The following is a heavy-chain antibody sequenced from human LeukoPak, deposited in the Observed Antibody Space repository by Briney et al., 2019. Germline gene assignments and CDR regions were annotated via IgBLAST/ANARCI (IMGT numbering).Heavy chain of an antibody. V-gene: IGHV1-2*02. D-gene: IGHD3-22*01. J-gene: IGHJ4*02. CDR1: GYTFTSNY. CDR2: INPNSGGT. CDR3: ARDRRNEKGLYYYDRGGGFDH. Sequence: GASVKVSCKAFGYTFTSNYMHWVRQAPGQGLEWMGWINPNSGGTNYAQKFQGGVTMTRDTSISTAYLELGRLRSDDTAVYYCARDRRNEKGLYYYDRGGGFDHWGQGTLVTVSS.